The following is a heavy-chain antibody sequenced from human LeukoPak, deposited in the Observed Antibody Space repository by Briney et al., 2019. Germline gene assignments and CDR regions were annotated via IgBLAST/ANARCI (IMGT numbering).Heavy chain of an antibody. J-gene: IGHJ4*02. Sequence: GGSLRLSCAASGFTFDDYVMHWVRQAPGKGREWVSFISGDGGATYYADSAKGRFTISRDNGRKSLYLQMDSLRTEDTALYYCAKGGYTYGGRLFDYWGQGTLVTVSS. CDR3: AKGGYTYGGRLFDY. D-gene: IGHD5-18*01. CDR1: GFTFDDYV. CDR2: ISGDGGAT. V-gene: IGHV3-43*02.